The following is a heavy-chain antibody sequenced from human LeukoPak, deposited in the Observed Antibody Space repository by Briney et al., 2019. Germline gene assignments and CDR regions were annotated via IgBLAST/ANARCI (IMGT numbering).Heavy chain of an antibody. D-gene: IGHD1-1*01. CDR2: IYHSGST. J-gene: IGHJ3*02. CDR1: GGSISSGSYY. CDR3: ARALYNWNDRCAFDI. Sequence: KTSETLSLTCTVSGGSISSGSYYWGWIRQPPGKGLEWIGTIYHSGSTYYNPSLKSRVTISVDTSKNQFSLKLSSVTAADTAVYYCARALYNWNDRCAFDIWGQGTMVTVSS. V-gene: IGHV4-39*07.